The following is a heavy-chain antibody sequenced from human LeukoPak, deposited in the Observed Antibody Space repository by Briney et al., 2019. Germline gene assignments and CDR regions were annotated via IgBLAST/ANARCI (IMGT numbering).Heavy chain of an antibody. CDR1: GATFVSFD. Sequence: SVKVSCKTSGATFVSFDINWVRQAPGQGPEWMGRIIPILGATNYAQKFQGTVTLTADTSTNTAYMELSNLRSEDTALYFCASRSHRKAFDIWGQGTMVTVSS. CDR2: IIPILGAT. D-gene: IGHD1-14*01. CDR3: ASRSHRKAFDI. V-gene: IGHV1-69*04. J-gene: IGHJ3*02.